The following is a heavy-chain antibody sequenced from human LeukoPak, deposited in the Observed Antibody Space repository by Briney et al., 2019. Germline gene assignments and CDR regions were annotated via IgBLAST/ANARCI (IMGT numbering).Heavy chain of an antibody. CDR2: INHSGST. CDR1: GGSFSGYY. CDR3: ATALWAVAGSVDC. V-gene: IGHV4-34*01. J-gene: IGHJ4*02. Sequence: SETLSLTCAVYGGSFSGYYRSWIRQPPGKGLEWIGEINHSGSTNYNPSLKSRVTISVDTSKNQFSLKLSSVTAADTAVYYCATALWAVAGSVDCWGQGTLVTVSS. D-gene: IGHD6-19*01.